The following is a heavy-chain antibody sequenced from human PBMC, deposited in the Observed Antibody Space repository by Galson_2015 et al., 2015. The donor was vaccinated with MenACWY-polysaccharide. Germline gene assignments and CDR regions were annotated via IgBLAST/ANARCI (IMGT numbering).Heavy chain of an antibody. J-gene: IGHJ6*03. CDR1: GFTFSRYG. Sequence: SLRLSCAASGFTFSRYGMHWVRQAPGKGLEWVALISYDGSNKYHADSVKGRFTISRDNSKNTLFLQMHSLRVEDTAVHYCAKAGFTYDSFNYYYMDVWGEGTTVTVSS. CDR2: ISYDGSNK. V-gene: IGHV3-30*18. CDR3: AKAGFTYDSFNYYYMDV. D-gene: IGHD5-18*01.